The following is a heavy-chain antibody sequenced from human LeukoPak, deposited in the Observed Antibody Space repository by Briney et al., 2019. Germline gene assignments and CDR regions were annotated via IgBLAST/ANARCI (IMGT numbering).Heavy chain of an antibody. CDR3: AELGISMIGGV. CDR1: GFTFSSYE. Sequence: GGSLRLSCAASGFTFSSYEMNWVRKAPGKGLEWVSYISSSGSTIYYADSVKGRFTISRDNAKNSLYLQMNSLRAEDTAVYYCAELGISMIGGVWGKGTTVTISS. V-gene: IGHV3-48*03. D-gene: IGHD3-10*02. CDR2: ISSSGSTI. J-gene: IGHJ6*04.